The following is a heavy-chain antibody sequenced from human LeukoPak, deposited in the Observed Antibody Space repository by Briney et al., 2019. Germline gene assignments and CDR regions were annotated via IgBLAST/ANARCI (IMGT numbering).Heavy chain of an antibody. Sequence: PGGSLRLSCEASGFTFSSYGMHWVRQAPGKGLEWVAVIWYDGSNKYYADSVKGRFTISRDNSKNTLYLQMNSLRAEDTAVYYCARVAPREGFDYWGQGTLVTVSS. CDR2: IWYDGSNK. J-gene: IGHJ4*02. CDR1: GFTFSSYG. CDR3: ARVAPREGFDY. V-gene: IGHV3-33*01.